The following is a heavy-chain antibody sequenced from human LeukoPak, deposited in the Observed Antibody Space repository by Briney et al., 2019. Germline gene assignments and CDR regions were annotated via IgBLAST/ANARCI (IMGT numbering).Heavy chain of an antibody. Sequence: PGGSLRLSCAASGFTFSSYGMHWVRQAPGKGLEWVAVISYDGSNKYYADSVKGRFTISRDNSKNTLYLQMNSLRAEDTAVYYCARGEAVAGTWGQGTLVTVSS. CDR3: ARGEAVAGT. CDR1: GFTFSSYG. D-gene: IGHD6-19*01. CDR2: ISYDGSNK. J-gene: IGHJ4*02. V-gene: IGHV3-30*03.